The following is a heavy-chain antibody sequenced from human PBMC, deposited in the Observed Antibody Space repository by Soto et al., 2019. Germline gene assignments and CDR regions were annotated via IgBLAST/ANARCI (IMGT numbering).Heavy chain of an antibody. Sequence: PGESLKISCQASGYSFANYWIAWVRQMPGKGLEWVGIIYPADSDTKYSPSFQGQVTISADKSISTAYLHWNTLKASDTAIYYCVRRVQQRDGFFDPWGQGTLVTVSS. J-gene: IGHJ5*02. CDR2: IYPADSDT. V-gene: IGHV5-51*01. D-gene: IGHD6-13*01. CDR1: GYSFANYW. CDR3: VRRVQQRDGFFDP.